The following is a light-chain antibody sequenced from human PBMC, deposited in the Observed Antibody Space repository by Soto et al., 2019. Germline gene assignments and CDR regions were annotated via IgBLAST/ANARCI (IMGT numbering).Light chain of an antibody. V-gene: IGLV2-11*01. J-gene: IGLJ1*01. Sequence: QSALTQPRSVSGSPGQSVTISCTGTSSDVGGYNYVSWYQQHPGKAPKLMIYDVSKRPSGVPDRFSGSKSGNTASLTISGLQAEDEADYYCCSYAGSYTSSGVFGTGTKVTVL. CDR3: CSYAGSYTSSGV. CDR1: SSDVGGYNY. CDR2: DVS.